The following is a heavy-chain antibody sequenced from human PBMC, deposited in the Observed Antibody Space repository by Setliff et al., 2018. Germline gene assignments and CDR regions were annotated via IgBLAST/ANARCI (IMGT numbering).Heavy chain of an antibody. V-gene: IGHV3-7*01. Sequence: GGSLRLSCAASGFTFSSYAMHWVRQAPGKGLEWVANIHHDGGGKYYVDSVEGRFTISRDNAKNSLYLQMNSLRAEDTAVYYCARDGCGGYLDCWGQGALVTVSS. D-gene: IGHD2-21*01. CDR1: GFTFSSYA. CDR3: ARDGCGGYLDC. J-gene: IGHJ4*02. CDR2: IHHDGGGK.